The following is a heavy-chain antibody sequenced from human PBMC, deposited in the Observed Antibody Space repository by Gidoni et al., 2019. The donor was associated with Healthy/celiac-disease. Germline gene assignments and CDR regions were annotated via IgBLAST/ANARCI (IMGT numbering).Heavy chain of an antibody. Sequence: QVQLQESGPGLVKPSQTLSLTCTVSCGSISSGDYYWSWIRQPPGKGLEWIGYIYYSGSTYYNPSLKSRVTISVDTSKNQFSLKLSSVTAADTAVYYCASIMVATISDYYYYMDVWGKGTTVTVSS. CDR3: ASIMVATISDYYYYMDV. D-gene: IGHD5-12*01. CDR1: CGSISSGDYY. CDR2: IYYSGST. V-gene: IGHV4-30-4*01. J-gene: IGHJ6*03.